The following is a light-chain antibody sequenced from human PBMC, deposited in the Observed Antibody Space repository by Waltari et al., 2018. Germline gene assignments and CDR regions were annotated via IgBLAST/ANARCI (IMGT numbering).Light chain of an antibody. V-gene: IGKV4-1*01. Sequence: DIVMTQSPDSLAVSLGERATINCKSSQSVLSSSNNKNYLTWYQQKPEQPPKLLIYWASIRESGVPARFSGSGSATDFTRTISSLQAEDVAVYYCQQYYSTPPITFGQGTRLEIK. J-gene: IGKJ5*01. CDR1: QSVLSSSNNKNY. CDR3: QQYYSTPPIT. CDR2: WAS.